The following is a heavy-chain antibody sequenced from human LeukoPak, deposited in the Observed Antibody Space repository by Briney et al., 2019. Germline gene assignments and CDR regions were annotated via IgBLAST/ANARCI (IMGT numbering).Heavy chain of an antibody. D-gene: IGHD1-26*01. Sequence: PGRSLRLSCAASGFTFDDYGMSWVRQAPGKGLEWVSGINWNGGSTGYVDSVRGRFTISRDNARKSLYLQMNSLRAEDTALYYCARGPHSGSYFGTDYWGQGTLVTVSS. V-gene: IGHV3-20*04. CDR3: ARGPHSGSYFGTDY. CDR2: INWNGGST. J-gene: IGHJ4*02. CDR1: GFTFDDYG.